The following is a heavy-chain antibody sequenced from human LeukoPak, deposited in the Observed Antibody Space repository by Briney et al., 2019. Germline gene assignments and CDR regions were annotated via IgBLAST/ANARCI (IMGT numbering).Heavy chain of an antibody. D-gene: IGHD3-22*01. Sequence: ASVKVSCKASGYTFTSYAMHWVRQAPGQRVEWMGWINAGNGNTKYSQKFQGRVTITRDTSASTAYMELSSLRSEDTAVYYCARDLDSSREDVWGQGTTVTVSS. CDR3: ARDLDSSREDV. J-gene: IGHJ6*02. CDR2: INAGNGNT. CDR1: GYTFTSYA. V-gene: IGHV1-3*01.